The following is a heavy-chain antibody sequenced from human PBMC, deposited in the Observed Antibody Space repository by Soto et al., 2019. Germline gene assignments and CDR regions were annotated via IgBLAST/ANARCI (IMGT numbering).Heavy chain of an antibody. Sequence: GGSLRLSCAASGFIFSSYAMSWVRQAPGKGLEWVSAISGSGGSTYYADSVKGRFTISRDNSKNTLYLQMNSLRAEDTAVYYCATVYDFWSGYSRYYFDYWGQGTLVTVSS. V-gene: IGHV3-23*01. CDR2: ISGSGGST. CDR3: ATVYDFWSGYSRYYFDY. J-gene: IGHJ4*02. CDR1: GFIFSSYA. D-gene: IGHD3-3*01.